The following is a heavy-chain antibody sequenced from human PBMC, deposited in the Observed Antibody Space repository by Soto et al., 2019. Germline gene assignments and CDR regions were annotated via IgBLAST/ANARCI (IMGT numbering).Heavy chain of an antibody. J-gene: IGHJ6*03. CDR1: GYSFTSYW. CDR2: IYPGDSDT. CDR3: ARGISRSQENGSGSYSNLKNYYYYYMDV. Sequence: PGESLKISCKGSGYSFTSYWIGWVRQMPGKGLEWMGIIYPGDSDTRYSPSFQGQVTISADKSISTAYLQWSSLKASDTAMYYCARGISRSQENGSGSYSNLKNYYYYYMDVWGKGTTVSVSS. D-gene: IGHD3-10*01. V-gene: IGHV5-51*01.